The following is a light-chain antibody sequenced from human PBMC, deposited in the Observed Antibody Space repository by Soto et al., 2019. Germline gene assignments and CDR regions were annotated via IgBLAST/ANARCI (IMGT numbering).Light chain of an antibody. V-gene: IGKV3-20*01. J-gene: IGKJ4*01. CDR2: DAS. CDR3: QQYAYSPLN. Sequence: EIVLTQSPGTLSLSPGERATLSCRASRSVGNNYLAWYQQRPGQAPNLLIYDASSRATGIPDRFSGSRSGTDFTLTITRLEPEDSAMYYCQQYAYSPLNFGGGTKVEIK. CDR1: RSVGNNY.